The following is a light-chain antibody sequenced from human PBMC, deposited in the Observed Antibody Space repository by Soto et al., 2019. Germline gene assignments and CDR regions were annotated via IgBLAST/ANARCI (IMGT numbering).Light chain of an antibody. Sequence: DTQMTQSPSSLSASVGDRVTITCRASQSINTYLNWYQQKPGEAPNLLIYAASSLQSGIPPRFSGSGSETPFTLTLNSLQPEDFGTYYCQQTASTPFTFGQGT. CDR1: QSINTY. V-gene: IGKV1-39*01. J-gene: IGKJ2*01. CDR2: AAS. CDR3: QQTASTPFT.